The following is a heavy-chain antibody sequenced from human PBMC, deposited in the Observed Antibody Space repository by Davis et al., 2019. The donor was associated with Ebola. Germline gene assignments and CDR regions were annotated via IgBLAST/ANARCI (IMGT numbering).Heavy chain of an antibody. Sequence: PGGSLRLSCAASGFTFSSYGMHWVRQAPGKGLEWVAVISYDGSNKYYADSVKGRFTISRDNSKNTLYLQMNSLRAEDTAVYYCAKDRWSGYCSSTSCYIDAFDIWGQGTMVTVSS. CDR1: GFTFSSYG. CDR3: AKDRWSGYCSSTSCYIDAFDI. J-gene: IGHJ3*02. CDR2: ISYDGSNK. V-gene: IGHV3-30*18. D-gene: IGHD2-2*02.